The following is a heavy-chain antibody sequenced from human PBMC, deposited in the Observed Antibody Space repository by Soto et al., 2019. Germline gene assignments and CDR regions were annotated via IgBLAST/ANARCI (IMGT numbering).Heavy chain of an antibody. V-gene: IGHV1-18*01. CDR3: ARGYCRGASSPHDRFVP. CDR2: ISAYNGNT. D-gene: IGHD6-13*01. Sequence: QVQLVQSGAEVKKPGASVKVSCKASGYTFTSYGISWVRQAPGQGLEWMGWISAYNGNTNYAQKLQGRVNMTTDTFTRTAYKELMSLRADDTAVEYCARGYCRGASSPHDRFVPWGQGTLVHASS. J-gene: IGHJ5*02. CDR1: GYTFTSYG.